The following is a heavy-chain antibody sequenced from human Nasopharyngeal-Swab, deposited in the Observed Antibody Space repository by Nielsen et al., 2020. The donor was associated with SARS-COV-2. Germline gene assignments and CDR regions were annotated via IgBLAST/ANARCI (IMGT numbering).Heavy chain of an antibody. D-gene: IGHD6-6*01. Sequence: WIRQPPGKGLEWIGYIYYSGSTSYNPSLKSRVTISVDTSKNQFSLKLSSVTAADTAVYYCAREVRGIAARPYSDYYYGMDVWGQGTTVTVSS. V-gene: IGHV4-59*01. J-gene: IGHJ6*02. CDR3: AREVRGIAARPYSDYYYGMDV. CDR2: IYYSGST.